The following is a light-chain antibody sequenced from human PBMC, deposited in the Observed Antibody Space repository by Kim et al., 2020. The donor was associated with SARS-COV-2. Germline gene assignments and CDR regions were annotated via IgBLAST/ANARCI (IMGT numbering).Light chain of an antibody. J-gene: IGKJ2*01. V-gene: IGKV3-20*01. Sequence: PGESATLSCRASQSVSSNYLAWYQQKPGQAPRLLVYGASTRPTGIPDRFTGSGSGTDFTLTISRLEPEDFAVYYCQQYGSSPYTFGQGTKLEI. CDR3: QQYGSSPYT. CDR2: GAS. CDR1: QSVSSNY.